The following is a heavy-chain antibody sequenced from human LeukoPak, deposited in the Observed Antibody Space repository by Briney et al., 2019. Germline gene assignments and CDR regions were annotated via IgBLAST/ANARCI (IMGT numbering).Heavy chain of an antibody. J-gene: IGHJ4*02. CDR3: AKWGDFDILTGYYVSDF. CDR1: GFTFSNYA. CDR2: VTGSGGST. Sequence: GGSLRLSWVASGFTFSNYAMSWVRQAPGKRLEWVSAVTGSGGSTYYADSVKGRFTISRDNSRNTLFLQMNSLRAEDTAVYYCAKWGDFDILTGYYVSDFWGQGTLVTVSS. D-gene: IGHD3-9*01. V-gene: IGHV3-23*01.